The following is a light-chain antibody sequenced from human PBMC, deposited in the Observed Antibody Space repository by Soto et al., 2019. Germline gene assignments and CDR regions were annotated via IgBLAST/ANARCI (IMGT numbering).Light chain of an antibody. V-gene: IGLV2-14*01. Sequence: QSALTQPASVSGSPGQSITISCSGASSDIGPYDYVSWYQHHPGRAPKLLIYEVSNRPSVVSYRFSGSKSGNTASLTISGLQAEDEGDYDCTTFAPGRIYVFGSGTKLTVL. J-gene: IGLJ1*01. CDR1: SSDIGPYDY. CDR2: EVS. CDR3: TTFAPGRIYV.